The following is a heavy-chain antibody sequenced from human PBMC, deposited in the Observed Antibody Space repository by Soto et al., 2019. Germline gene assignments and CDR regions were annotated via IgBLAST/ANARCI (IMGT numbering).Heavy chain of an antibody. V-gene: IGHV4-4*07. D-gene: IGHD2-15*01. CDR2: INTDGLS. J-gene: IGHJ6*02. CDR1: GVSITSYY. CDR3: ARVPVAVAATEDYYGLDV. Sequence: PSETLSLTCSVSGVSITSYYWSWIRQSAGGGLEWMGRINTDGLSTYSPSFKSRLTMSLDTSKNQVSLRLIPVTAADTAVYFCARVPVAVAATEDYYGLDVWGQGTTVTVSS.